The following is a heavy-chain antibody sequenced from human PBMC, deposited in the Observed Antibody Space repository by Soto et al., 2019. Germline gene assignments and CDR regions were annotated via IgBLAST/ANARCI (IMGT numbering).Heavy chain of an antibody. J-gene: IGHJ5*02. Sequence: QVQLQESGPGLVKPSETLSLTCTVSGGSISSYYWSWIRQPPGKGLEWIGYIYYSGSTNYNPSLKSRVTISVDTSKNQFSLKLSSVTAADTAVYYCARENYGDYWFDPWGQGTLVTVSS. CDR3: ARENYGDYWFDP. V-gene: IGHV4-59*01. CDR1: GGSISSYY. D-gene: IGHD4-17*01. CDR2: IYYSGST.